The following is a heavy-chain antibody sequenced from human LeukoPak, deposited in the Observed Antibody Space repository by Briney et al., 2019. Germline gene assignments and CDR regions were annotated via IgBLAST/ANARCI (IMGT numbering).Heavy chain of an antibody. Sequence: SVKVSCKASGGTFSSYAISWVRQAPGQGLEWMGRIIPILGIANYAQKFQGRVTITADKSTSTAYMELSSLRSEDTAVYYCASPDSVRVDGMDVWGQGTTVTVSS. CDR3: ASPDSVRVDGMDV. CDR1: GGTFSSYA. V-gene: IGHV1-69*04. CDR2: IIPILGIA. J-gene: IGHJ6*02. D-gene: IGHD3-3*01.